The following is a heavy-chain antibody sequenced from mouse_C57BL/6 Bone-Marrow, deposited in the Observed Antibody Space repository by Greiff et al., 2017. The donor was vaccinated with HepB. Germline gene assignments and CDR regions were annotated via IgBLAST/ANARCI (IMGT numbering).Heavy chain of an antibody. Sequence: EVKLVESGGDLVKPGGSLKLSCAASGFTFSSYGMSWVRQTPDKRLEWVATISSGGSYTYYPDSVKGRFTISRDNAKNTLYLQMSSLKSEDTAMYYCASGLHEACFAYWGQGTLVTVSA. V-gene: IGHV5-6*01. CDR1: GFTFSSYG. D-gene: IGHD2-4*01. CDR3: ASGLHEACFAY. J-gene: IGHJ3*01. CDR2: ISSGGSYT.